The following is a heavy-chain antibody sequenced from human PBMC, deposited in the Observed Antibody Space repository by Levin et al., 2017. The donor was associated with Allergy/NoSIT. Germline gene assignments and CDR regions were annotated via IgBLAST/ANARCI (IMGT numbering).Heavy chain of an antibody. V-gene: IGHV3-11*01. Sequence: TTGGSLRLSCAASGFTFSDYYMSWIRQAPGKGLEWVSYISSSGSTIYYADSVKGRFTISRDNAKNSLYLQMNSLRAEDTAVYYCARGKVVPAVEGDYWGQGTLVTVSS. CDR3: ARGKVVPAVEGDY. D-gene: IGHD2-2*01. J-gene: IGHJ4*02. CDR1: GFTFSDYY. CDR2: ISSSGSTI.